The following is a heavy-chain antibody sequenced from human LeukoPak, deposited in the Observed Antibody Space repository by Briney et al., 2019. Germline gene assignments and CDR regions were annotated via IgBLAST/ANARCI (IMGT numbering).Heavy chain of an antibody. V-gene: IGHV3-30*03. J-gene: IGHJ4*02. CDR1: GFTFSSYG. CDR2: ISYDGSNK. Sequence: PGGSLRLSCAASGFTFSSYGMHWVRQAPGKGLEWVAVISYDGSNKYYADSVKGRFTISRDNSKNTLYLQMNSLRAEDTAVYYCASLSGAVAGRDPFDYWGQGTLVTVSS. CDR3: ASLSGAVAGRDPFDY. D-gene: IGHD6-19*01.